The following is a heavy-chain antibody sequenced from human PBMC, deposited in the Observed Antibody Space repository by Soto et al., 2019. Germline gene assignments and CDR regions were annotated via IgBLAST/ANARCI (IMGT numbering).Heavy chain of an antibody. CDR3: ARAYEGDYFDY. V-gene: IGHV3-30-3*01. J-gene: IGHJ4*02. Sequence: GSLRLSCAASGFTFSSYAMHWVRQAPGKGLEWVAVISYDGSNKYYADSVKGRFTISRDNSKNTLYLQMNSLRAEDTAVYYCARAYEGDYFDYWGQGALVTVSS. CDR1: GFTFSSYA. CDR2: ISYDGSNK. D-gene: IGHD3-16*01.